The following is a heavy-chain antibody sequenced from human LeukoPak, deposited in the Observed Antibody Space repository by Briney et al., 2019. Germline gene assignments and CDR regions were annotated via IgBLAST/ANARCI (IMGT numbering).Heavy chain of an antibody. V-gene: IGHV3-30-3*01. Sequence: GRSLRLSCAASGFTFSSYAMHWVRQAPGKGLEWVAVISYNGSNKYYADSVKGRFTISRDNSKNTLYLQMNSLRAEDTAVYYCARELCSSTSCYGRYYSMDVWGQGTTVTVSS. CDR2: ISYNGSNK. D-gene: IGHD2-2*01. J-gene: IGHJ6*02. CDR1: GFTFSSYA. CDR3: ARELCSSTSCYGRYYSMDV.